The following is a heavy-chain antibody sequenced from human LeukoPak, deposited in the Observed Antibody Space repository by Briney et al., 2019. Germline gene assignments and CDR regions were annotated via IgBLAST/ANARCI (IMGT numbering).Heavy chain of an antibody. Sequence: GGSLRLSCAASGFTFNNYALTWVRQAPGKGLEWVSVINGGRGDTYYVESVKGRLTISRDNSKNTLYLQMNSLRAEDTAVYYCVKVAGLLGAPYLFDYWGQGTLVTVSS. J-gene: IGHJ4*02. CDR3: VKVAGLLGAPYLFDY. V-gene: IGHV3-23*01. CDR1: GFTFNNYA. D-gene: IGHD3-3*01. CDR2: INGGRGDT.